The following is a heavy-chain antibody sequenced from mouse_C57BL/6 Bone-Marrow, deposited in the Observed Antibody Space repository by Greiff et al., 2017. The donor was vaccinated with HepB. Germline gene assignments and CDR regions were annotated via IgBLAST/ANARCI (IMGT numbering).Heavy chain of an antibody. J-gene: IGHJ2*01. CDR3: ARLGREGY. CDR2: ISSGGSYT. CDR1: GFTFSSYG. V-gene: IGHV5-6*01. Sequence: EVHLVESGGDLVKPGGSLKLSCAASGFTFSSYGMSWVRQTPDKRLEWVATISSGGSYTYYPDSVKGRFTISRDNAKNTLYLQMSSRKSEDTAMYYCARLGREGYWGQGTTLTVSS.